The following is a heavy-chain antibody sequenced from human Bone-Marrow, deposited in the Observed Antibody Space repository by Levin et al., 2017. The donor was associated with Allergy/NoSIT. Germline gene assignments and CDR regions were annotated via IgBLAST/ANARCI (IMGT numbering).Heavy chain of an antibody. D-gene: IGHD3-10*01. V-gene: IGHV5-51*01. CDR2: MYPGDSDT. Sequence: PGGSLRLSCKTSGYNFTSNWIGWVRQMPGKGLEWMGIMYPGDSDTRYSLSFQGQVTISADESLNTAYLQWNSLEASDTAIYYCARIGGGFRFLNWYFDYWGQGSLVTVSS. CDR3: ARIGGGFRFLNWYFDY. CDR1: GYNFTSNW. J-gene: IGHJ4*02.